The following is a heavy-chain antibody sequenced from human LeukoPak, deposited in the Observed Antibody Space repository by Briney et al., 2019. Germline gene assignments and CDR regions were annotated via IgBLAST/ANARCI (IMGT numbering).Heavy chain of an antibody. CDR3: ARAHQTLMEYGSN. D-gene: IGHD2-8*01. Sequence: SVKVSCKASGGTFSSYAISWVRQAPGQGLEWMGRIIPILGIANYAQKFQGRVTITADKSTSTAYMELSSLRSEDTAVYYCARAHQTLMEYGSNWGQGTLVTVSS. J-gene: IGHJ4*02. CDR1: GGTFSSYA. CDR2: IIPILGIA. V-gene: IGHV1-69*04.